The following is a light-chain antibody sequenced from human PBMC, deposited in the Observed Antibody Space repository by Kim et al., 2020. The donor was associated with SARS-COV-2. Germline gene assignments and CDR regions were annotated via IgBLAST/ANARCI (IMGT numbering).Light chain of an antibody. Sequence: VSVGDRVTITCQASQDIRNYLNWYQQKPGKAPKLLIYDASNLETGVPPTFSGSGSGTDFTFTISSLQPEDIATYYCQQYDNLPITFGQGTRLEIK. CDR1: QDIRNY. CDR2: DAS. V-gene: IGKV1-33*01. CDR3: QQYDNLPIT. J-gene: IGKJ5*01.